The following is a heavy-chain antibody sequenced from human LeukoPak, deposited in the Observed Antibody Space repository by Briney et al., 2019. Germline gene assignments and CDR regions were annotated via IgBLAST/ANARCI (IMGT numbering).Heavy chain of an antibody. CDR1: GGSISSGGYY. V-gene: IGHV4-31*01. J-gene: IGHJ4*02. CDR2: IYYSGST. Sequence: SETLSLTCTVSGGSISSGGYYWSWIRQHPGKGLEWIGYIYYSGSTYYNPSLKSQVTISVDTSKNQFSLKLSSVTAADTAVYYCARGGSGWPYYFDYWGQGTLVTVSS. D-gene: IGHD6-19*01. CDR3: ARGGSGWPYYFDY.